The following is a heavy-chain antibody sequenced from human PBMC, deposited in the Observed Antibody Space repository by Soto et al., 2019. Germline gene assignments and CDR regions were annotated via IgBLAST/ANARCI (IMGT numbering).Heavy chain of an antibody. J-gene: IGHJ3*01. V-gene: IGHV4-59*01. CDR1: GGSISSYY. CDR2: IYYSGST. CDR3: ARIFYDILTGTLCAFDL. D-gene: IGHD3-9*01. Sequence: SETLSLTCTVSGGSISSYYWSWIRQPPWKGLEWIGYIYYSGSTNYNPSLKSRVTISVDTSKNQFSLKLSSVTAADTAVYYCARIFYDILTGTLCAFDLWGQGTLVTVPS.